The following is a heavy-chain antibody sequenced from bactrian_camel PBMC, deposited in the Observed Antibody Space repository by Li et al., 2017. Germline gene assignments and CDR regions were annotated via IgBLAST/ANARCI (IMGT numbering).Heavy chain of an antibody. Sequence: HVQLVESGGGSAQAGGSLRLSCVASGYTYSTYCMGWFRQASGKEREGVARLYPTRARTYYADSVKGRFTISQDGAKNTVYLQMNNLKPGDTAVYYCAAAPAGAGHVFDERRYNYWGQGTQVTVS. CDR3: AAAPAGAGHVFDERRYNY. CDR1: GYTYSTYC. D-gene: IGHD6*01. J-gene: IGHJ4*01. V-gene: IGHV3S1*01. CDR2: LYPTRART.